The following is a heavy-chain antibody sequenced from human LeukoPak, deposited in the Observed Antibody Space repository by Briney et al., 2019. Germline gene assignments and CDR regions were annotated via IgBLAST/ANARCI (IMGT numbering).Heavy chain of an antibody. D-gene: IGHD3-3*02. CDR1: GYTFTSYF. CDR3: ARGPAFLHPKNWFDP. J-gene: IGHJ5*02. V-gene: IGHV1-46*01. Sequence: ASVKVSCKASGYTFTSYFMHWVRQAPGQGLEWMGIINLSSGTTTYAQKFQGRVTMTRDTSASTAYMELSSLRSEDTAVYYCARGPAFLHPKNWFDPWGQGTLVTVSS. CDR2: INLSSGTT.